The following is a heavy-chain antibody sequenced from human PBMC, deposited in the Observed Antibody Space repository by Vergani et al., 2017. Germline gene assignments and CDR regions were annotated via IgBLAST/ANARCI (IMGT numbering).Heavy chain of an antibody. CDR3: SRAWRGTDWSSQGYYFDH. Sequence: QVHLQESGPGLVKPSQTLSLTCTVSTDSMNGDDYYWSWIRQSPGKGLEFIGHIFHSGSTFYNPSLRSRVSVSIDTSKKQFSLKVNVLTAADTAMYYCSRAWRGTDWSSQGYYFDHWGQGTLVTVSS. CDR1: TDSMNGDDYY. V-gene: IGHV4-30-4*01. CDR2: IFHSGST. D-gene: IGHD3-9*01. J-gene: IGHJ4*02.